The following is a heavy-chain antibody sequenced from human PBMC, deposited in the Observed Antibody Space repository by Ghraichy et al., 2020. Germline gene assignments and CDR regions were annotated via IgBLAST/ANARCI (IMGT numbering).Heavy chain of an antibody. J-gene: IGHJ4*02. CDR1: GFIFGDYG. CDR2: IRSKPYGGAT. CDR3: PRGRYYVLTAYYPSYYFDF. D-gene: IGHD3-9*01. Sequence: GGSLRLSCTASGFIFGDYGMSWVRQAPGMGLEWVGFIRSKPYGGATEYAASVKGRFTISRDDSKNIAYLQMNSLKTEDTAIYYCPRGRYYVLTAYYPSYYFDFWDRGTLVTVSS. V-gene: IGHV3-49*04.